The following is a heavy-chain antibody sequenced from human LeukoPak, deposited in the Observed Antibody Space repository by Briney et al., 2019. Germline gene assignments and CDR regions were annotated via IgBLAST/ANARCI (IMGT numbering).Heavy chain of an antibody. J-gene: IGHJ5*02. CDR1: GFTFSNYG. V-gene: IGHV3-23*01. CDR3: AKDREWLSNWLDP. D-gene: IGHD3-3*01. Sequence: GGTLGLSCAASGFTFSNYGMSCVRQAPGKGLEWFAIISISGDSTSYADSVKGRFTIFRDNSKNTLYLQMNSLRAEDTAVYYCAKDREWLSNWLDPWGQGTLVTVSS. CDR2: ISISGDST.